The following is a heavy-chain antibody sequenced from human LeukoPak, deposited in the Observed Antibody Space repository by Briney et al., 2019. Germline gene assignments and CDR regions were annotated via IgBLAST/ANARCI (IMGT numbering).Heavy chain of an antibody. Sequence: PGGSLRLSCAASGFTFDDYARHWVRQAPGKGLEWVSLISGDGGSTYYADSVKGRFTISRDYSKNSLYLQMNSLRTEDTALYYCAKGLVQLWLRVFDYWGQGTLVTVSS. CDR2: ISGDGGST. CDR1: GFTFDDYA. D-gene: IGHD5-18*01. J-gene: IGHJ4*02. CDR3: AKGLVQLWLRVFDY. V-gene: IGHV3-43*02.